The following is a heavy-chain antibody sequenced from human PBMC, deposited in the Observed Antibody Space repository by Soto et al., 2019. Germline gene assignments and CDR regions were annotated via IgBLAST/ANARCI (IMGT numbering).Heavy chain of an antibody. CDR1: GGSISGYY. CDR2: IYYSGRT. Sequence: QVQLQESGPGLVKPSETLSLTCSVSGGSISGYYWSWIRQPPGKGLEWIGYIYYSGRTNYNPSLKSRVTIAVDTSKNQFSLKLSSVTAADTAVYYCAREIHSSSRYFDFWGQGTLVTVSS. V-gene: IGHV4-59*01. J-gene: IGHJ4*02. D-gene: IGHD6-13*01. CDR3: AREIHSSSRYFDF.